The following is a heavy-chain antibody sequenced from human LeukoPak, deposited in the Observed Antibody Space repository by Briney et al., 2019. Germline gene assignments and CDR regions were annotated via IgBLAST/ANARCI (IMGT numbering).Heavy chain of an antibody. J-gene: IGHJ5*02. CDR1: GFTFSSYE. V-gene: IGHV3-48*03. D-gene: IGHD3-22*01. CDR3: ARDLGPYYYDSSGYSFTS. Sequence: GGSLRLSCAASGFTFSSYEMNWVRQAPGKGLEWVSYISSSGSAIYYADSVKGRFTISRDNAKNPLYLQMNSLRAEDTAVYYCARDLGPYYYDSSGYSFTSWGQGTLVTVSS. CDR2: ISSSGSAI.